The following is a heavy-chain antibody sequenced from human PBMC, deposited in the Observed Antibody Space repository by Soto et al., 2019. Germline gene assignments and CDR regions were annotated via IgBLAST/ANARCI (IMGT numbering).Heavy chain of an antibody. CDR2: IYYSGSA. CDR3: ARGVLANWGPENWFDP. J-gene: IGHJ5*02. V-gene: IGHV4-31*03. CDR1: GASISRGAYY. Sequence: PSEPLSLTCSVSGASISRGAYYWSWIRQHPGKGLEWIGNIYYSGSAYYNPSLKSRVAISVDTSQNQFSLRLSSVTAADTAVYYCARGVLANWGPENWFDPWGQGTRVTVSS. D-gene: IGHD7-27*01.